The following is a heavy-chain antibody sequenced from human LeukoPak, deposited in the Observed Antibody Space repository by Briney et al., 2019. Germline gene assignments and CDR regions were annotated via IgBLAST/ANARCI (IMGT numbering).Heavy chain of an antibody. J-gene: IGHJ4*02. Sequence: HELDSVRGRFTVSRDNAKNSVYLQMNSLRVEDTAVYYCATQLYCSGNSCLTRNFDYWGQGTLVTVSS. D-gene: IGHD2-15*01. V-gene: IGHV3-7*01. CDR3: ATQLYCSGNSCLTRNFDY.